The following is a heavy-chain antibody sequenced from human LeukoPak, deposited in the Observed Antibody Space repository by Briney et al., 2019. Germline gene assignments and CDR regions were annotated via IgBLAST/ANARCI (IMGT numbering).Heavy chain of an antibody. CDR3: ARHIGGGIEDMDV. Sequence: SETLSLTCTVSGGSIGTYYWSWIRQSPGKGLEWIGYIYVTGSTRYDPYLQSRVTISVDTSRNQFFLKMSSVTAADTAVYYCARHIGGGIEDMDVWGKGTKVTVSS. CDR2: IYVTGST. V-gene: IGHV4-59*08. J-gene: IGHJ6*03. D-gene: IGHD3-16*02. CDR1: GGSIGTYY.